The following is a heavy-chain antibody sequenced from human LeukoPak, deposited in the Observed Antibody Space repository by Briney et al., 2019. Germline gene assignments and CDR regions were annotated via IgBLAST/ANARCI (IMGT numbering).Heavy chain of an antibody. V-gene: IGHV4-61*08. CDR2: IYYSGST. CDR1: GGSISSGGYY. J-gene: IGHJ4*02. Sequence: PSETLSLTCTVSGGSISSGGYYWSWIRQPPGKGLEWIGYIYYSGSTNYNPSLKSRVTVSADTSKNQISLKLTSVTAADTAVYYCASHPGVAAADYWGQGTLVTVSS. CDR3: ASHPGVAAADY. D-gene: IGHD6-19*01.